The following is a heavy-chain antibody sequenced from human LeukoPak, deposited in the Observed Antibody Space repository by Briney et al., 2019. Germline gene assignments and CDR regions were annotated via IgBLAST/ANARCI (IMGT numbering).Heavy chain of an antibody. CDR3: ARDVTHCGGDCYSGDY. CDR2: ISCVGSNR. J-gene: IGHJ4*02. D-gene: IGHD2-21*02. CDR1: GFTLSDFG. V-gene: IGHV3-30*03. Sequence: PGGSLRLSCAASGFTLSDFGMHWVRQAPGKALEEGAVISCVGSNRYYADSLKGRFTISRDNSKDTLYLQMNSLRADDTAVYYCARDVTHCGGDCYSGDYWGQGTLVTVSS.